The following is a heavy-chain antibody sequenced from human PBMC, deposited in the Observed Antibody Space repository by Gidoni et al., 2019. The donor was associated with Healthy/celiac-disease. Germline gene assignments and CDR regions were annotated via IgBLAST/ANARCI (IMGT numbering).Heavy chain of an antibody. CDR1: GGSFSGYY. D-gene: IGHD6-13*01. CDR3: ARGPGIAAAGTLYYFDY. Sequence: QVQLQQWGAGLLKPSATLSLTCAVYGGSFSGYYWSWIRQHPGKGLEWIGEINHSGSTNYNPPLKSRVTISVDTSKNQSSLKLSSVTAADTAVYYCARGPGIAAAGTLYYFDYWGQGTLVTVSS. CDR2: INHSGST. J-gene: IGHJ4*02. V-gene: IGHV4-34*01.